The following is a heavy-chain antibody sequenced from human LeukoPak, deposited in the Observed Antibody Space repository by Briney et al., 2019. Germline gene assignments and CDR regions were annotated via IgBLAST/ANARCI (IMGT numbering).Heavy chain of an antibody. D-gene: IGHD5-18*01. Sequence: ASVQVSCKASGYTFTSYDINWVGQATAQGLEWMGWMNPNSDNTGYGQKCQGRVTMTSNTSIGTAYMALSSLRSDDTAVYYFAKRGHSYGDFDYWGRGTLVTVSS. V-gene: IGHV1-8*01. J-gene: IGHJ4*02. CDR3: AKRGHSYGDFDY. CDR1: GYTFTSYD. CDR2: MNPNSDNT.